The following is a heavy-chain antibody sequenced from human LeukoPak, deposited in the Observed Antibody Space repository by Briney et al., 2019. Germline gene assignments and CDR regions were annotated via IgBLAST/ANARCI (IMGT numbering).Heavy chain of an antibody. Sequence: GASVKVSCKASGYTFTCYYMHWVRQAPGQGLEWMGWINPNSGGTNYAQKFQGRVTMTRDTSISTAYMELSRLRSDDTAVYYCARALKERLYNWFDPWGQGTLVTVSS. J-gene: IGHJ5*02. CDR3: ARALKERLYNWFDP. D-gene: IGHD1-1*01. V-gene: IGHV1-2*02. CDR1: GYTFTCYY. CDR2: INPNSGGT.